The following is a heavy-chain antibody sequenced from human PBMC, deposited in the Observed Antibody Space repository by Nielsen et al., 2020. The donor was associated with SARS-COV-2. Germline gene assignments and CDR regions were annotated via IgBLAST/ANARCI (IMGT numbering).Heavy chain of an antibody. J-gene: IGHJ4*02. CDR3: TRGPRRVVGATIDY. D-gene: IGHD1-26*01. Sequence: GESLKISCSTSGFTFGDYAMSWVRQAPGKGLGWVGFIRSRRYGGTTEYAASVKGRFTISRDDSKSIAYLQMNSLKTEDTAVYYCTRGPRRVVGATIDYWGQGTLVTVSS. CDR1: GFTFGDYA. CDR2: IRSRRYGGTT. V-gene: IGHV3-49*04.